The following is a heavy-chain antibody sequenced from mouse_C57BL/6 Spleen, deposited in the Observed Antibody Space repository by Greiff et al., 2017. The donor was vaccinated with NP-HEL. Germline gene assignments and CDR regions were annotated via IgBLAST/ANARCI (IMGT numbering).Heavy chain of an antibody. CDR2: IDPEDGDT. D-gene: IGHD2-1*01. CDR1: GFNIKDYY. V-gene: IGHV14-1*01. Sequence: EVQLQQSGAELVRPGASVKLSCTASGFNIKDYYMHWVKQRPEQGLEWIGRIDPEDGDTEYAPKFQGKATMTADTYSNPAYRQLSSLTSEDTAGDYCTRGGNYVLYFDVWGTGTTVTVSS. J-gene: IGHJ1*03. CDR3: TRGGNYVLYFDV.